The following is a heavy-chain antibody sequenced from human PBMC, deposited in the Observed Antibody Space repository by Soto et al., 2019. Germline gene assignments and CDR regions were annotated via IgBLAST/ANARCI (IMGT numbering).Heavy chain of an antibody. Sequence: ASVEVAFKASGFTFTVHYIHLFRQAPVQGLEWMGWINPNSGGTSYAQKFQGRVTMTRDTSITTAYMELSRLSSDDTAVYYCAKSASFSRTSLGYFEYWGKGPLVTVS. D-gene: IGHD3-10*01. CDR3: AKSASFSRTSLGYFEY. V-gene: IGHV1-2*02. CDR2: INPNSGGT. J-gene: IGHJ4*02. CDR1: GFTFTVHY.